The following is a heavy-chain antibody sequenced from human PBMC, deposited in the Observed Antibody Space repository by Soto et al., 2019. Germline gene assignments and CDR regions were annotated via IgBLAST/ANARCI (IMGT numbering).Heavy chain of an antibody. CDR1: GYIFSSYA. Sequence: QVQLVQSGAGVKKPGASVTVSCKASGYIFSSYAMHWVRQAPGQRLEWMGWVNPANGYTKYSQTFEGGVTITWDTSASTAYMDLSSLRCGDTAVYYCARLITGAGGVDYWGQGTLVTVSS. V-gene: IGHV1-3*01. CDR3: ARLITGAGGVDY. CDR2: VNPANGYT. D-gene: IGHD3-22*01. J-gene: IGHJ4*02.